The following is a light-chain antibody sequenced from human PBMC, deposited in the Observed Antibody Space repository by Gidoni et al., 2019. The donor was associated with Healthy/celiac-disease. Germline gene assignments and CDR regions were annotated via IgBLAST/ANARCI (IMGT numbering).Light chain of an antibody. J-gene: IGKJ5*01. CDR3: QQENSFPHPIT. CDR2: AAS. Sequence: IQMPLSPSSVSASVGDRVTITCRASQGINSLLAWYQQKSGKAPKLLIYAASSLQSGVPSRFSGSGCGTDFTLTISSLQHEDVATYYCQQENSFPHPITFGQGTRLEIK. V-gene: IGKV1D-12*01. CDR1: QGINSL.